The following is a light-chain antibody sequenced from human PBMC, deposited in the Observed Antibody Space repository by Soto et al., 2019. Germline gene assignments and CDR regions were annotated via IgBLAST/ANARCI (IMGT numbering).Light chain of an antibody. CDR2: GNN. Sequence: QSVLTQPPSVSAAPGQRVTISCTGSSSNIGAGYDVQWYQQLPGTAPKLLIYGNNNRPSGVPDRFSGSKSGTSASLAITGLQADDEADYYCQSYDSSLRAPYVFGTGTKVTVL. CDR1: SSNIGAGYD. V-gene: IGLV1-40*01. J-gene: IGLJ1*01. CDR3: QSYDSSLRAPYV.